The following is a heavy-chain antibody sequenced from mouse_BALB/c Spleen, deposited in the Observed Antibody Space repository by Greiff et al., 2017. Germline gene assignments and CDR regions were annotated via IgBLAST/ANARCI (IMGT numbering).Heavy chain of an antibody. CDR2: IRNKANGYTT. V-gene: IGHV7-3*02. CDR1: GFTFTDYY. J-gene: IGHJ4*01. CDR3: ARDNEGWLLPPYAMDY. D-gene: IGHD2-3*01. Sequence: EVHLVESGGGLVQPGGSLRLSCATSGFTFTDYYMSWVRQPPGKALEWLGFIRNKANGYTTEYSASVKGRFTISRDNSQSILYLQMNTLRAEDSATYYCARDNEGWLLPPYAMDYWGQGTSVTVSS.